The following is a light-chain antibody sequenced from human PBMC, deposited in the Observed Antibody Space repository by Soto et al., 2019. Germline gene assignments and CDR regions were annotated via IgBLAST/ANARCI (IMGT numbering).Light chain of an antibody. Sequence: QSVLTQPASVSGSPGQSITISCTGTSSDVGSYNLVSWYQQHPGKAPKLMIYEVSKRPSGVSNRFSGSKSGNTASPTISGLQAEDEADYYCCSYAGSSTFPYVFGTGTKVTVL. V-gene: IGLV2-23*02. CDR2: EVS. J-gene: IGLJ1*01. CDR3: CSYAGSSTFPYV. CDR1: SSDVGSYNL.